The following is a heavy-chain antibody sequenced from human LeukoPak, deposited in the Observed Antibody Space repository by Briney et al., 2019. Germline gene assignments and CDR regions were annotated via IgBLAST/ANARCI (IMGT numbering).Heavy chain of an antibody. Sequence: GASVKVSCKASGYTFTSYGISWVRQAPGQGLEWMGWISAYNGNTNYAQKLQGRVTMTTDTSTSTAYMELRSLRSDDTAVYYCARVSDDFWSGYSPPFDYWGQGTLVTVSS. CDR2: ISAYNGNT. CDR1: GYTFTSYG. D-gene: IGHD3-3*01. V-gene: IGHV1-18*01. CDR3: ARVSDDFWSGYSPPFDY. J-gene: IGHJ4*02.